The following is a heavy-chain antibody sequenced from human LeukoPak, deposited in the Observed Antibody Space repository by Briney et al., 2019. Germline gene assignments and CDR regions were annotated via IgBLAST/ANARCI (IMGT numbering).Heavy chain of an antibody. CDR1: GGSIGSYY. V-gene: IGHV4-4*07. Sequence: PSETLSLTCTVSGGSIGSYYWSWIRQPAGKGLEWIGRIYTSGSTNYNPSLKSRVTMSVDTSKNQFSLKLSSVTAADTAVYYCARDTQEEQWFSTVYYYYSGMDVWGQGTTVTVSS. J-gene: IGHJ6*02. CDR3: ARDTQEEQWFSTVYYYYSGMDV. CDR2: IYTSGST. D-gene: IGHD6-19*01.